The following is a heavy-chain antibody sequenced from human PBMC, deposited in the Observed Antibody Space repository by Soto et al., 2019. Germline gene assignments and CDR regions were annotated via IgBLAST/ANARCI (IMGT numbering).Heavy chain of an antibody. CDR1: GFTFSSYA. Sequence: EVQLLESGGGLVQPGGSLRLSCLASGFTFSSYAMTWVRQAPGKGLEWVSFVSRSGGDTYYADSVRGLFTLSRDNTKNTLFLRLDSLSAEATALYYWAKETSDYGDYLDYWGQGTLVTVSS. CDR2: VSRSGGDT. D-gene: IGHD4-17*01. V-gene: IGHV3-23*01. CDR3: AKETSDYGDYLDY. J-gene: IGHJ4*02.